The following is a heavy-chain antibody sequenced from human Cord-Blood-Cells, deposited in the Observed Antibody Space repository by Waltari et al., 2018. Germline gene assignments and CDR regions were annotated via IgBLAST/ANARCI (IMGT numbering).Heavy chain of an antibody. D-gene: IGHD2-2*01. V-gene: IGHV1-69*01. CDR1: GGTFSSYD. Sequence: QVQLVQSGAEVKKPGSSVKVSCKASGGTFSSYDISWVRQAPGPGLEWMGGIIPIFGTANYAQKFQGRVTITADESTSTAYMELSSLRSEDTAVYYCARPSQYCSSTSCYAFDIWGQGTMVTVSS. J-gene: IGHJ3*02. CDR2: IIPIFGTA. CDR3: ARPSQYCSSTSCYAFDI.